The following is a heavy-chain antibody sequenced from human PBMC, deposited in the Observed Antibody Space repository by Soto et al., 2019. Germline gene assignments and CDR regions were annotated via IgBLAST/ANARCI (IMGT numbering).Heavy chain of an antibody. D-gene: IGHD1-1*01. CDR1: GGSFSGYY. V-gene: IGHV4-34*01. CDR3: AREYTLYYFDY. Sequence: QVQLQQWGAGLLKPSETLSLTCAVYGGSFSGYYWSWIHQPPGKGLEWIGEINHSGSTNYNPSLKSRVTISVDTSKNQFSLKLSSVTAADTAVYYCAREYTLYYFDYWGQGTLVTVSS. CDR2: INHSGST. J-gene: IGHJ4*02.